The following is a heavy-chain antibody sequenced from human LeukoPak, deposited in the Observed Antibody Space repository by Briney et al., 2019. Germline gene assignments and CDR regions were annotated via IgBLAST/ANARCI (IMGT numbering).Heavy chain of an antibody. CDR2: TVSRGTT. CDR1: GFTFTSDA. J-gene: IGHJ4*02. Sequence: GGSLRLSCVASGFTFTSDAMNWVRQAPGKGLEWVSSTVSRGTTQYADSVKGRFTVSRDTSKNTLYLQMNSLRADDTAVYYCAKDAVVVPAAGDYLDCWGQGTLLTVSS. V-gene: IGHV3-23*01. D-gene: IGHD2-2*01. CDR3: AKDAVVVPAAGDYLDC.